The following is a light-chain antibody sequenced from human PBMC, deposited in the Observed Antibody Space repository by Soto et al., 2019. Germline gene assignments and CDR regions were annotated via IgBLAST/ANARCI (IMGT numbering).Light chain of an antibody. J-gene: IGLJ1*01. V-gene: IGLV2-14*01. Sequence: QSALTQPASVSGSPGQSITISFTGTSSDVGGYNYVSWYQQHPGKAPKLMIYEVSNRPSGVSNRFSGSKSVNTASLTISGLQAEDEADYYCSSYTSSSTKVFVTGTKVTVL. CDR2: EVS. CDR1: SSDVGGYNY. CDR3: SSYTSSSTKV.